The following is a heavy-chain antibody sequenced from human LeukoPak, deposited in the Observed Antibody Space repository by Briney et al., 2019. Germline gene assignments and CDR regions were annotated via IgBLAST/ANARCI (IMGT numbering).Heavy chain of an antibody. D-gene: IGHD3-3*01. Sequence: SETLSLTCSVSGGSINNFYWTWIRQPAGKGLEWIGRIYANGDTNYNPSLKSRVTLSVDTSKNQFSLKLNSVTAADTAVYYCARGGGPLSADTPIFGVAPRVYYFDYWGQGTLVTVSS. CDR2: IYANGDT. CDR3: ARGGGPLSADTPIFGVAPRVYYFDY. V-gene: IGHV4-4*07. J-gene: IGHJ4*02. CDR1: GGSINNFY.